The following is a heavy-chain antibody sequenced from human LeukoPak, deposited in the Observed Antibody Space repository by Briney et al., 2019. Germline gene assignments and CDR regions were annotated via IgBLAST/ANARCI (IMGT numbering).Heavy chain of an antibody. CDR3: AMDYGDYGPRVSCGY. CDR2: IIPIFGTA. J-gene: IGHJ4*02. D-gene: IGHD4-17*01. Sequence: GASVKVSCKASGGTFTSYAISWVRQAPGQGLEWMGGIIPIFGTANYAQKFQGRVTITADKSTSTAYMELSSLRSEDTAVYYCAMDYGDYGPRVSCGYWGQGTLVTVSS. CDR1: GGTFTSYA. V-gene: IGHV1-69*06.